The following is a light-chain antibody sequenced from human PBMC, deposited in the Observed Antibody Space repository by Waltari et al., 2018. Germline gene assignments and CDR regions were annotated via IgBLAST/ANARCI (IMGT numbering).Light chain of an antibody. J-gene: IGLJ3*02. CDR3: AAWDDSLSGLV. V-gene: IGLV1-47*01. Sequence: QSVLTQPPSASGTPGQKVTISCNGSSSNIGSNYVYWYQQLPGTAPNLLIFKNKQLPSGVPDRFADAKSGTSASLAINGLRSEDEADYYCAAWDDSLSGLVLGGGTKVTVL. CDR1: SSNIGSNY. CDR2: KNK.